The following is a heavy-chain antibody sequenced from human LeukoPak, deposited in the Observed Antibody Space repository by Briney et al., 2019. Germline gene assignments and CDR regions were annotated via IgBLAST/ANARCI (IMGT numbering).Heavy chain of an antibody. D-gene: IGHD6-19*01. CDR3: ARDMGSGAHHCGY. Sequence: QSGGSLRLSCAASGFTFSSYAMSWLRQAPEKGLEWVSGISSSGGSTYYADSVKGRFTISRDNSKNTLYLQMNSLRAEDTAVYYCARDMGSGAHHCGYWGQGTLVTVSS. V-gene: IGHV3-23*01. CDR2: ISSSGGST. CDR1: GFTFSSYA. J-gene: IGHJ4*02.